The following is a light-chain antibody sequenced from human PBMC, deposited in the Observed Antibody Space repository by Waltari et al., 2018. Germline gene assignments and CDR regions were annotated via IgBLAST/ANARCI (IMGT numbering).Light chain of an antibody. CDR3: QTGGHGTWV. V-gene: IGLV4-69*01. Sequence: QLVLTQSPSASASLGASVKFTCTLSSGHSSNIIAWHQQQPEKGPRYLMKVNSDGSHSKGDGIPDRFSGSSSGAERYLTISSLQSEDEADYYCQTGGHGTWVFGGGTKLTVL. J-gene: IGLJ3*02. CDR1: SGHSSNI. CDR2: VNSDGSH.